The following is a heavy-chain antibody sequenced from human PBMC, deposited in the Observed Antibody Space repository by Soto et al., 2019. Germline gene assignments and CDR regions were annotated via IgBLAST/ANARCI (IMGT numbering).Heavy chain of an antibody. J-gene: IGHJ6*02. Sequence: GGSLRLSCAASGFTFSSYAMSWVRQAPGKGLEWVSAISGSGGSTYYADSVKGRFTISRDNSKNTLYLQMNSLRAEDTAVYYCAKVRYCSGGSCYSGDYYYYGMDVWGQGTTVTVSS. CDR1: GFTFSSYA. V-gene: IGHV3-23*01. CDR2: ISGSGGST. D-gene: IGHD2-15*01. CDR3: AKVRYCSGGSCYSGDYYYYGMDV.